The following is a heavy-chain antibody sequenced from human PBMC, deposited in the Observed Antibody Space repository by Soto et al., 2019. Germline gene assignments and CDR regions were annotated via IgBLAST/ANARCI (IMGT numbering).Heavy chain of an antibody. CDR1: GFTFSDHY. CDR3: ARVSRYYNSGNYYNRFFDF. Sequence: PGGSLRLSCAASGFTFSDHYMDWVRQAPGKGLEWVGRTRNKAKGYTTEYAASVKDRFTISRDDTQNSLYLQMNSLKTEDTAVYYCARVSRYYNSGNYYNRFFDFWGQGALVTV. J-gene: IGHJ4*02. V-gene: IGHV3-72*01. CDR2: TRNKAKGYTT. D-gene: IGHD3-10*01.